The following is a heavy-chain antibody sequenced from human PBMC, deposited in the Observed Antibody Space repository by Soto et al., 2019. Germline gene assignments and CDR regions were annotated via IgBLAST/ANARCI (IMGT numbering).Heavy chain of an antibody. V-gene: IGHV3-9*01. J-gene: IGHJ4*02. D-gene: IGHD6-13*01. CDR1: GFTFDDYA. CDR2: ISWNSGSI. CDR3: AKGSYSSSWPTFDY. Sequence: SLKISCAASGFTFDDYAMHWVRQAPGKGLEWVSGISWNSGSIGYADSVKGRFTISRDNAKNSLYLQMNSLRAEDTALYYCAKGSYSSSWPTFDYWGQGTLVTVSS.